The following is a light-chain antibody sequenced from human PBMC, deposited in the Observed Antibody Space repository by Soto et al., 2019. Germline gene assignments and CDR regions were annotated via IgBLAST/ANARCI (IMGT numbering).Light chain of an antibody. V-gene: IGLV2-8*01. CDR3: SSYAGSNNLV. CDR1: SSDVGGYNY. Sequence: QSVLTQPPSASGSPGQSVTISCTGTSSDVGGYNYVSWYQQHPGKAPKLMIYEVNKRPSWVPDRFSGSKSGNTASLTVSGLQADDEADYYCSSYAGSNNLVFGGGTKLTVL. J-gene: IGLJ2*01. CDR2: EVN.